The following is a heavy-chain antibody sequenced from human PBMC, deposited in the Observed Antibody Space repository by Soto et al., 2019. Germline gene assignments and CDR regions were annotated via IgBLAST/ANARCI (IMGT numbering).Heavy chain of an antibody. CDR1: GFTFGDYA. CDR3: ERVGSGSYNPQYYFGMDV. V-gene: IGHV3-49*03. J-gene: IGHJ6*02. D-gene: IGHD3-10*01. CDR2: IRSKAYGGTT. Sequence: QPGGSLRLSCTASGFTFGDYAMSWFRQAPGKGLEWVGFIRSKAYGGTTEYAASVKGRFTISRDDSKSIAYLQMNSLKTEDTAVYYCERVGSGSYNPQYYFGMDVWGQESTVPVAS.